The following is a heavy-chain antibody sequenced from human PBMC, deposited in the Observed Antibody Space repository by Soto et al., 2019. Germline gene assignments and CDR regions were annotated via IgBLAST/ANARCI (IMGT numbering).Heavy chain of an antibody. CDR1: GYTLTDYY. D-gene: IGHD6-19*01. V-gene: IGHV1-69*13. CDR3: ARVRLKDSSSDWSASN. CDR2: IIPIFGTA. J-gene: IGHJ4*02. Sequence: ASVKVSCKASGYTLTDYYIHWVRQAPGQGLEWMGGIIPIFGTANYAQKFQGRVTITADESTSTAYMELSSLRSEDTAVYYCARVRLKDSSSDWSASNWGQGTLVTVSS.